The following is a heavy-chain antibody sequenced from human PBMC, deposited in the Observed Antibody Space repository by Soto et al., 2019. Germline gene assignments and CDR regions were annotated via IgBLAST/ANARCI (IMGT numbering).Heavy chain of an antibody. CDR3: ARDGGDYYGSGSHHYYYYGMDV. CDR1: GGSISSGGYY. Sequence: QVQLQESGPGLVKPSQTLSLTCTVSGGSISSGGYYWSWIRQHPGKGLEWIGYIYYSGSTYYNPSLTSRGTISVDTSKNQFSLKLSSVTAADTAVYYCARDGGDYYGSGSHHYYYYGMDVWGQGTTVTVSS. CDR2: IYYSGST. V-gene: IGHV4-31*03. J-gene: IGHJ6*02. D-gene: IGHD3-10*01.